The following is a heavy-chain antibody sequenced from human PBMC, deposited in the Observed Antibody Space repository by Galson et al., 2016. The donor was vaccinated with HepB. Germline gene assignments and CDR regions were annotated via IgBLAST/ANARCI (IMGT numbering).Heavy chain of an antibody. D-gene: IGHD5-24*01. Sequence: SLRLSCAASGFTFNSYGMTWVRQAPGKGLEWVAVINNNGDTTHFTDSVKGRFTISRDNSKNMLFLEMNGLRVEDTAIYFYAKGNGYNYRLSFEYWGQGTLVTVSS. CDR2: INNNGDTT. V-gene: IGHV3-23*01. J-gene: IGHJ4*02. CDR3: AKGNGYNYRLSFEY. CDR1: GFTFNSYG.